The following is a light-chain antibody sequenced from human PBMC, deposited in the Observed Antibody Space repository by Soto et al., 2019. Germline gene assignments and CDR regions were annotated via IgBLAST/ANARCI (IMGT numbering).Light chain of an antibody. CDR2: GAS. CDR3: QQYGSSPRA. J-gene: IGKJ2*01. CDR1: QSVSSSY. Sequence: EIVLTQSPGTLSLSPGERATLSCRASQSVSSSYLAWYQQKPGQAPRLLIYGASSRATGIPDRFSGSGSGTDFTLTISRLEPEHFAVYYCQQYGSSPRAFGQGTTLE. V-gene: IGKV3-20*01.